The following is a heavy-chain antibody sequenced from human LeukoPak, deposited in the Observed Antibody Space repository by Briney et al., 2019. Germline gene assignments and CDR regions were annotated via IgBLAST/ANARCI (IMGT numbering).Heavy chain of an antibody. V-gene: IGHV4-4*07. CDR1: GGSISSYY. CDR3: AGEVAAAGIGWFDP. CDR2: IYTSGST. J-gene: IGHJ5*02. Sequence: SETLSLTCTVSGGSISSYYWSWIRQPAGKGLEWIGRIYTSGSTNYNPSLKSRVTMSVDTSKNQFSLKLSSVTAADTAVYYCAGEVAAAGIGWFDPWGQGTLVTVSS. D-gene: IGHD6-13*01.